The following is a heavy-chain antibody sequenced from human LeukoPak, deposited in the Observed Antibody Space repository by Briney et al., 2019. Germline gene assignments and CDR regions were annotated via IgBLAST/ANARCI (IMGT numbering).Heavy chain of an antibody. J-gene: IGHJ5*02. D-gene: IGHD5-24*01. CDR3: ARHNRDGYILNWFDP. Sequence: GSLRLSCAASGFTVSSNYMSWIRQTPGKGLEWIGSISYSGSTYYNLSLKSRVTISVDTSKNQFSLKLSSVTAADTAVYYCARHNRDGYILNWFDPWGQGTLVTVSS. CDR1: GFTVSSNY. V-gene: IGHV4-39*01. CDR2: ISYSGST.